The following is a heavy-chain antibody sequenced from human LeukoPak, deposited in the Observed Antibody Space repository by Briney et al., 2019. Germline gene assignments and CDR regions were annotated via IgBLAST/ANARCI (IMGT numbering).Heavy chain of an antibody. CDR3: AKASSSGYFRLDP. V-gene: IGHV4-30-2*01. Sequence: SQTLSLTCAVSGGSISSGGYSWSWIRQPPGKGLEWIGYIYHSGSTYYNPSLKSRVTISVDRSKNQFSLKLSSVTAADTAVYYCAKASSSGYFRLDPWGQGTLVTVSS. CDR1: GGSISSGGYS. CDR2: IYHSGST. D-gene: IGHD3-22*01. J-gene: IGHJ5*02.